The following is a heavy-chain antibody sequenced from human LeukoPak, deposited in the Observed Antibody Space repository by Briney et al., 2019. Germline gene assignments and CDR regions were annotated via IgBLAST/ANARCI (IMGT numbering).Heavy chain of an antibody. D-gene: IGHD3-16*01. V-gene: IGHV3-7*03. Sequence: GGSLRLSCAASGFPFRDYYMNWARQAPGKGLEWVASINHNGNVNYYVDSVKGRFTISRDNAKNSLYLQMSNLRAEDTAVYFCARGGGLDVWGQGATVTVSS. CDR2: INHNGNVN. CDR3: ARGGGLDV. CDR1: GFPFRDYY. J-gene: IGHJ6*02.